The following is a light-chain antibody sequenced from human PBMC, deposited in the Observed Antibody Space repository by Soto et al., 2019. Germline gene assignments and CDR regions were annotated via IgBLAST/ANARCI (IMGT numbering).Light chain of an antibody. J-gene: IGLJ1*01. CDR1: SSDVGGYNY. CDR2: EVS. V-gene: IGLV2-14*01. Sequence: QSVLTQPASVSGSPGQSIPISCTGPSSDVGGYNYVSWYQQHPGKAPKLMIYEVSNRPSWVSNRFSGSKSGNTASLTISGHQAEEEADYYCSSYTSSSTQVFRTGTKVTVL. CDR3: SSYTSSSTQV.